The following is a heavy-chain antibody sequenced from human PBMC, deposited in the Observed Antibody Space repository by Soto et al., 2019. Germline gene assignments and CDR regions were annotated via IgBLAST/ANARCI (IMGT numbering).Heavy chain of an antibody. CDR2: IDTGNGDT. V-gene: IGHV1-3*04. D-gene: IGHD3-10*02. CDR3: ARGGSGTIIGPIY. Sequence: GASVKVSCKASGYPFSTYAMHGVRQAPGRNLEWMGAIDTGNGDTEYSQKFQGRVSITRDTSERTAYMELNSLRSEDTAGYYCARGGSGTIIGPIYWGQGTLVTVSS. J-gene: IGHJ4*02. CDR1: GYPFSTYA.